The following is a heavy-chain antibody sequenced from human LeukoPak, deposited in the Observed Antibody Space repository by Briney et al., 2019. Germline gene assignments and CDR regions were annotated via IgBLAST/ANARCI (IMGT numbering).Heavy chain of an antibody. D-gene: IGHD3-22*01. V-gene: IGHV1-8*03. CDR3: ALNYYDSSGSAPDAFGI. CDR1: GYTFTSYD. J-gene: IGHJ3*02. Sequence: ASVKVSCKASGYTFTSYDINWVRQATGQGLEWMGWMNPNSGNTGYAQKFQGRVTITRNTSISTAYMGLSSLRSEDTAVYYCALNYYDSSGSAPDAFGIWGQGTMVTVSS. CDR2: MNPNSGNT.